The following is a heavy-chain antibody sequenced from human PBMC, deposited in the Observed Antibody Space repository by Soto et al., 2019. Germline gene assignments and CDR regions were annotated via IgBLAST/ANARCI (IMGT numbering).Heavy chain of an antibody. CDR1: GFIFTSYA. D-gene: IGHD2-8*01. CDR3: ARDRCTNGVCYAPSDY. V-gene: IGHV3-64*01. CDR2: ISSSGRST. Sequence: GGSLRLSCAASGFIFTSYAMGWVRQGPGKGLEYVSAISSSGRSTYYANSVKGSFTISRDNSKNTLYLQMDSLRAEDMAVYYCARDRCTNGVCYAPSDYWGQGTLVTVSS. J-gene: IGHJ4*02.